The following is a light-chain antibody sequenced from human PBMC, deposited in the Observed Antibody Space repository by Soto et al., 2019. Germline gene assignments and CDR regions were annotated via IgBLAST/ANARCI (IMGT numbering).Light chain of an antibody. Sequence: QSALTQPPSVSGSPGQSVTISCTGTSSDVGAYNYVSWYQQHPGKAPKVVIYDVTERPSGVPDRFSGSKSGNTASLTISGLQDEDEADYYSASYAGSFSFLSGTGTKLPV. V-gene: IGLV2-11*01. CDR2: DVT. CDR3: ASYAGSFSFL. CDR1: SSDVGAYNY. J-gene: IGLJ1*01.